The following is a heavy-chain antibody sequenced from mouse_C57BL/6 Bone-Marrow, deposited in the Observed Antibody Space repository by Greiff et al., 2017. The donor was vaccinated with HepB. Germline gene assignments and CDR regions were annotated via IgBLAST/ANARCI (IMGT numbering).Heavy chain of an antibody. J-gene: IGHJ3*01. V-gene: IGHV1-85*01. CDR3: ARGRTAQALFAF. Sequence: VKLQESGPELVKPGPSVKLSCKASGYTFTNYDINWMKQRPGQGLEWLGWIDPRDGTSKYTEKFKGKATLTVDTSSSATYMEIHSLTSEDSAVYFYARGRTAQALFAFWGQGTLVTVSA. D-gene: IGHD3-2*02. CDR1: GYTFTNYD. CDR2: IDPRDGTS.